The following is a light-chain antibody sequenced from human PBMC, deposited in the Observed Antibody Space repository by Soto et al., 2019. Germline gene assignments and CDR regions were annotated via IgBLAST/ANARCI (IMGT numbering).Light chain of an antibody. J-gene: IGLJ2*01. Sequence: QSALTQPASVSGSPGRSITISCTGTSSDVGGYNYVSWYQEHPGKGPKLMIYDVSNRPSGVSNRFSGSKSGNTASLTISGLQAEDEADYYCSSYTSSSTYVVFGGGTKLTVL. V-gene: IGLV2-14*01. CDR3: SSYTSSSTYVV. CDR1: SSDVGGYNY. CDR2: DVS.